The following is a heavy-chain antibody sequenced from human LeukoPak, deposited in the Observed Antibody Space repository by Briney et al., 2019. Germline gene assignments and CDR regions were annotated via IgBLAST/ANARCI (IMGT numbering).Heavy chain of an antibody. V-gene: IGHV1-2*02. Sequence: ASVKVSCKASGYTFTGYYMHWVRQAPGQGLEWMGWINPNSGGTNYAQKFQGRVTMTRDTSISTAYMELSRLRSEDTAVYYCAKMDTDMENGLVNSFDPWGQGTLVTVSS. D-gene: IGHD5-18*01. CDR3: AKMDTDMENGLVNSFDP. CDR1: GYTFTGYY. J-gene: IGHJ5*02. CDR2: INPNSGGT.